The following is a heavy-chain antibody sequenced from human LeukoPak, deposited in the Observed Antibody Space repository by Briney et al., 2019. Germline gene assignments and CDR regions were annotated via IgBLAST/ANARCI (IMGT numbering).Heavy chain of an antibody. Sequence: KPSETLSLTCTVSGGSISSYYWSWIRQPPGKGLEWIGYIYYSGSTNYNPSLKSRVTISVDTSKNQFSLKLSSVTAADTAVYYCARFLCSGYSRGCFDYWGQGTLVTVSS. J-gene: IGHJ4*02. V-gene: IGHV4-59*01. D-gene: IGHD3-22*01. CDR3: ARFLCSGYSRGCFDY. CDR2: IYYSGST. CDR1: GGSISSYY.